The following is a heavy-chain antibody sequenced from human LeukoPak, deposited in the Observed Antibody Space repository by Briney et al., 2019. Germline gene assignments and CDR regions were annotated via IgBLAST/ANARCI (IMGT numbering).Heavy chain of an antibody. Sequence: SLRLACTVSGFTFVDSLIGSFRQAPGMGLGWIGFIRGGTTEYTESVRGRFTISRDDSTSIPYLHMNSVTTQDTPVCYCSRGSGWLSVYWGERTLVTVSS. J-gene: IGHJ4*02. CDR1: GFTFVDSL. CDR2: IRGGTT. CDR3: SRGSGWLSVY. V-gene: IGHV3-49*01. D-gene: IGHD6-19*01.